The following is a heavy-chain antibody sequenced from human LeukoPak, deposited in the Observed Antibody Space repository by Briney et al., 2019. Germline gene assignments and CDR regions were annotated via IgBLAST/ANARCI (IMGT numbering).Heavy chain of an antibody. J-gene: IGHJ4*02. Sequence: SVKVSCKASGGTFSSYAISWVRQAPGQGLEWMGGIIPIFGTANYAQKFQGRVTITRDTSASTAYMELSSLRSEDTAVYYCARDSSGWPRDVDYWGQGTLVTVSS. D-gene: IGHD6-19*01. V-gene: IGHV1-69*05. CDR3: ARDSSGWPRDVDY. CDR2: IIPIFGTA. CDR1: GGTFSSYA.